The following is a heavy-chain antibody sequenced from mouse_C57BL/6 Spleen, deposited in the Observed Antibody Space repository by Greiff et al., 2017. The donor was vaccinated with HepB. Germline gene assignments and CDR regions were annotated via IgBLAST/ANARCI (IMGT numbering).Heavy chain of an antibody. V-gene: IGHV1-15*01. CDR3: TRPPYYSNYNYYAMDY. CDR2: IDPETGGT. CDR1: GYTFTDYE. Sequence: QVHVKQSGAELVRPGASVTLSCKASGYTFTDYEMHWVKQTPVHGLEWIGAIDPETGGTAYNQKFKGKAILTADKSSSTAYMELRSLTSEDSAVYYCTRPPYYSNYNYYAMDYWGQGTSVTVSS. D-gene: IGHD2-5*01. J-gene: IGHJ4*01.